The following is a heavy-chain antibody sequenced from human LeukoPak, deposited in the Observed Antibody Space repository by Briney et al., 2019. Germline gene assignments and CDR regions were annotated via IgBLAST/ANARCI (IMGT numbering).Heavy chain of an antibody. D-gene: IGHD6-13*01. J-gene: IGHJ5*02. CDR2: IYYSGST. CDR1: GGSISSGGYY. Sequence: SQTLSLTCTVSGGSISSGGYYWSWIRQHPGKGLEWIGYIYYSGSTYYNPSLKSRVTISVDTSKNQFSLKLSPVTAADTAVYYCARQKYSSTDNWFDPWGQGTLVTVSS. V-gene: IGHV4-31*03. CDR3: ARQKYSSTDNWFDP.